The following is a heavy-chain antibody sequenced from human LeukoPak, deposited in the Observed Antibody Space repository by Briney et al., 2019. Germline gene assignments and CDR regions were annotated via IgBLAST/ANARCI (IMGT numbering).Heavy chain of an antibody. CDR1: GYTFTSYD. D-gene: IGHD3-22*01. CDR3: ARGQYYYDSSGYSNYYYYMDV. CDR2: MNPNSGNT. V-gene: IGHV1-8*01. J-gene: IGHJ6*03. Sequence: GASVKVSCKASGYTFTSYDINWVRQATGQGLEWMGWMNPNSGNTGYAQKFQGRVTMTRNTSISTAYMELSSLRSEDTAVYYCARGQYYYDSSGYSNYYYYMDVWGKGTTVTVSS.